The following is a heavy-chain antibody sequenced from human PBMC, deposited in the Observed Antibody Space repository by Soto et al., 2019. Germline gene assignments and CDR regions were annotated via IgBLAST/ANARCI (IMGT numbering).Heavy chain of an antibody. J-gene: IGHJ4*02. CDR2: IYYSGST. V-gene: IGHV4-59*08. CDR3: AKGSSWHGN. CDR1: GGSISSYY. Sequence: QVQLQESGPGLVKPSETLSLTCTVSGGSISSYYWSWIRQPPGKGLEWIGYIYYSGSTNYNPSLKSRVTISVDTSKNQFSLKLSSVTAADTAVYYCAKGSSWHGNWGQGTLVTVSS. D-gene: IGHD6-13*01.